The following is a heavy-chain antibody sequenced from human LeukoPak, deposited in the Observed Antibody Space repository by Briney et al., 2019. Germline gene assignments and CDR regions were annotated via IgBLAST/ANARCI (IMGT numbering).Heavy chain of an antibody. CDR3: AKDPPLVSSGSYYAAYYFDY. J-gene: IGHJ4*02. Sequence: ASVKVSCKASGYTFTSYYMHWVRQAPGQGLEWMGIINPSGGSTSYAQKFQGRVTMTRDTSTSTVYMKLSSLRSEDTAVYYCAKDPPLVSSGSYYAAYYFDYWGQGTLVTVSS. V-gene: IGHV1-46*01. CDR1: GYTFTSYY. D-gene: IGHD1-26*01. CDR2: INPSGGST.